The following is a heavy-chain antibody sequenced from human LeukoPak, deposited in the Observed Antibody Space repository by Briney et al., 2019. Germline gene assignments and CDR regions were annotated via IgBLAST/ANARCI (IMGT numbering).Heavy chain of an antibody. CDR1: GFTVSSNY. CDR2: IKQDGSEK. CDR3: ARAYYDFWSGLRTEGFDY. V-gene: IGHV3-7*01. Sequence: GGSLRLSCAASGFTVSSNYMSWVRQAPGKGLEWVANIKQDGSEKYYVDSVKGRFTISRDNAKNSLYLQMNSLRAEDTAVYYCARAYYDFWSGLRTEGFDYWGQGTLVTVSS. J-gene: IGHJ4*02. D-gene: IGHD3-3*01.